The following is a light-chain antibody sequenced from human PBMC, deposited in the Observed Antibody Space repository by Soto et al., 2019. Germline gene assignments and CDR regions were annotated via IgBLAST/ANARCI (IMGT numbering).Light chain of an antibody. CDR1: QSISPW. V-gene: IGKV1-5*03. Sequence: DIQMTQSPSTLSASVGDSVTITCRARQSISPWLAWYQQKPGKAPKLLIYKASSLEGGFPSRFSGSGSGTAFNITISSLQPDDFATYYCQQYNTYPLTLGGGTTVAIK. CDR2: KAS. CDR3: QQYNTYPLT. J-gene: IGKJ4*01.